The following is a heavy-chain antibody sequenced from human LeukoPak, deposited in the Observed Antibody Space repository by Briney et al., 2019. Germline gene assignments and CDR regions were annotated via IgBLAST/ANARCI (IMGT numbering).Heavy chain of an antibody. J-gene: IGHJ4*02. Sequence: GASVKVSCKVSGYTLTELSMHWVRQAPAKGLEWMGGFDPEDGETIYAQKFQGRVTMTEDTSTDTAYMELSSLRSEDTAVYYCATFRGFDSGWTSWGFDYWGQGTLVTVSS. D-gene: IGHD6-19*01. CDR1: GYTLTELS. V-gene: IGHV1-24*01. CDR2: FDPEDGET. CDR3: ATFRGFDSGWTSWGFDY.